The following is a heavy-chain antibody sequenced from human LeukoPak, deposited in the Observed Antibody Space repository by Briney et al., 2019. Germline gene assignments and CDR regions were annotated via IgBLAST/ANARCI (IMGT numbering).Heavy chain of an antibody. CDR1: GFTFSSYS. V-gene: IGHV3-21*01. Sequence: GSLRLSCAGSGFTFSSYSMNWVRQAPGKGLKWVSSITSSSSYIYYADSVKGRFTISRDNAKKSVYLQMNSLRAEDTAVYYCARGSTYSSGWYTGFDYWGQGTLVTVSS. CDR2: ITSSSSYI. CDR3: ARGSTYSSGWYTGFDY. D-gene: IGHD6-19*01. J-gene: IGHJ4*02.